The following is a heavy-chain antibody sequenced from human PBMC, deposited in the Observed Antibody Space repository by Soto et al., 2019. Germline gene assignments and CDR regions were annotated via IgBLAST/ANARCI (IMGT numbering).Heavy chain of an antibody. CDR3: ARHHSSGTNWFDP. CDR2: IYYSGST. CDR1: GGSISSSSYY. V-gene: IGHV4-39*01. D-gene: IGHD6-19*01. Sequence: SETLSLTCTVSGGSISSSSYYWGWIRQPPGKGLEWIGSIYYSGSTYYNPSLKSRVTISVDTSKNQFSLKLSSVTAADTAVYYCARHHSSGTNWFDPWGQGTLVTVSS. J-gene: IGHJ5*02.